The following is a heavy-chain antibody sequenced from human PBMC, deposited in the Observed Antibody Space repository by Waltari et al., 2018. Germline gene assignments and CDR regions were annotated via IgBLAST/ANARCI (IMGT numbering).Heavy chain of an antibody. Sequence: QLQLQQSGPGLVKPSESLSLTCAVSGDSMSSSDWYSWVRQSPGKGLEWIGQVHLSGRTTSNPSLASRVTGSIDTSTNQFSLKVPSPTAADTAMYYCARDRGRGIYLDSWGQGTLVTVSP. CDR2: VHLSGRT. J-gene: IGHJ4*02. V-gene: IGHV4-4*02. D-gene: IGHD2-15*01. CDR3: ARDRGRGIYLDS. CDR1: GDSMSSSDW.